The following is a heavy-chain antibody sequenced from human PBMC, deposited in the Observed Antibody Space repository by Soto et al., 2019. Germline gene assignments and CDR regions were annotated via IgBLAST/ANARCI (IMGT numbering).Heavy chain of an antibody. J-gene: IGHJ5*02. CDR3: AEWLVLDA. Sequence: VGSLRLSCAASGFTFSSYGMHWVRQAPDKGLEWVAVISFDGSNKYYADSVKGRFTISRDNSKNTLYLQMNSLRAEDTAVYFCAEWLVLDAWGQGTLVTVSS. V-gene: IGHV3-30*03. D-gene: IGHD6-19*01. CDR2: ISFDGSNK. CDR1: GFTFSSYG.